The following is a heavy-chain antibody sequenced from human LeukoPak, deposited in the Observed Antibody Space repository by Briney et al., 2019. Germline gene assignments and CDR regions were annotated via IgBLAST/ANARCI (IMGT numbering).Heavy chain of an antibody. V-gene: IGHV3-23*01. CDR3: AKMKGHPLPKYYMDV. J-gene: IGHJ6*03. Sequence: GGSLRLSGAASGFTFSGFAMSWVRRTPGKGLEWVSGISGSGDNTLYADSVKGRFTISRDNSKNTLYLEMNSLRAEDTAIYYCAKMKGHPLPKYYMDVWGQGTTVTVS. CDR2: ISGSGDNT. CDR1: GFTFSGFA.